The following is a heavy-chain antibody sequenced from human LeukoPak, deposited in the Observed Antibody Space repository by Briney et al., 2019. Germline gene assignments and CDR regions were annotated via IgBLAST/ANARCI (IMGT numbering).Heavy chain of an antibody. J-gene: IGHJ5*02. Sequence: YPGGSLRLSCAASGFTFSSYAMTWVRQAPGKGLEWVSSITVSAARTYYADSVKGRFTISRDNSKNTLYLQLSSLRAEDTALYYCAKHYGATSTWFDPWGLGTLVTVSS. CDR3: AKHYGATSTWFDP. CDR1: GFTFSSYA. D-gene: IGHD4/OR15-4a*01. CDR2: ITVSAART. V-gene: IGHV3-23*01.